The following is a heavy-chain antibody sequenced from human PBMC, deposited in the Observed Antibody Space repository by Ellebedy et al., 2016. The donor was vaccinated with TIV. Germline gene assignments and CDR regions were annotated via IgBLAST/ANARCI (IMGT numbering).Heavy chain of an antibody. CDR3: AKLGVRGVIPPWFDY. V-gene: IGHV3-23*01. CDR1: GFTFSSYA. CDR2: ISGSGGST. Sequence: GGSLRLSCAASGFTFSSYAMSWVRQAPGKGLEWVSAISGSGGSTYYADSVKGRFTISRDNSKNTLYLQMNSLRAEDTAVYYCAKLGVRGVIPPWFDYWGQGTLVTVSS. D-gene: IGHD3-10*01. J-gene: IGHJ4*02.